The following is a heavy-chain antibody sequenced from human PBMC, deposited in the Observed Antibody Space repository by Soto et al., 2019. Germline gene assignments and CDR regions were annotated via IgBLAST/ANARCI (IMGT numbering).Heavy chain of an antibody. CDR1: GFSFSSYA. CDR2: IAYDGTNK. Sequence: SLRLSCAASGFSFSSYAMHWVRQAPGKGLEWLAVIAYDGTNKYYADSVKGRFTISRDNSNTLYLQMYSLRGEDTAVYYCARERVEYGDYQFFGMDVWGQGTTVTVSS. J-gene: IGHJ6*02. D-gene: IGHD2-15*01. V-gene: IGHV3-30-3*01. CDR3: ARERVEYGDYQFFGMDV.